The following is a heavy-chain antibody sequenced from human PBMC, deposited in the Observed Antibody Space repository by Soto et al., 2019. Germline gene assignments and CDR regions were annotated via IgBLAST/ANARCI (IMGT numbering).Heavy chain of an antibody. D-gene: IGHD4-4*01. V-gene: IGHV4-59*01. CDR1: GGSISSYY. Sequence: SETLSLTCTVSGGSISSYYWSWIRQPPGKGLEWIGYIYYSGSTNYNPSLKSRVTISVDTSKKQFSLKLTSVTAADTAVYYCARSMTTVATCDYWGQGTLVTVSS. CDR3: ARSMTTVATCDY. J-gene: IGHJ4*02. CDR2: IYYSGST.